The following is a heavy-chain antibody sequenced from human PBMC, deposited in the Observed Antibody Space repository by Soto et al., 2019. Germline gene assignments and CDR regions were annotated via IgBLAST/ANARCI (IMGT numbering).Heavy chain of an antibody. J-gene: IGHJ4*02. CDR3: AKAYFVWSSEQPYYFDY. D-gene: IGHD3-16*01. CDR2: ISGSGGRS. Sequence: EVQLLDSGGGLVQPGGSLRLSCAASGFTFSNYAMTWVRQGPGKGLEWVSGISGSGGRSYYADSVKGRFTISRDNSKSTLYLQMNSLRAEDTAVYYCAKAYFVWSSEQPYYFDYWGQGTQVTVPS. CDR1: GFTFSNYA. V-gene: IGHV3-23*01.